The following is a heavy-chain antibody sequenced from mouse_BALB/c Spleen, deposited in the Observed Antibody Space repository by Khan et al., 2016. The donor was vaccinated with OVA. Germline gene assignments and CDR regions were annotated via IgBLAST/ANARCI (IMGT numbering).Heavy chain of an antibody. CDR2: IDPFNGGT. CDR3: AGNGYVAWFAY. V-gene: IGHV1S135*01. Sequence: VQLKQSGPELMKPGASVKISCKASGFSFTSYYIHWVKQSPGKSLEWIGYIDPFNGGTSYNPKFKGKSTLTVDKSSSTAYMHLSSLTSDDSAVXYYAGNGYVAWFAYWGQGTLVTVSA. J-gene: IGHJ3*01. D-gene: IGHD2-2*01. CDR1: GFSFTSYY.